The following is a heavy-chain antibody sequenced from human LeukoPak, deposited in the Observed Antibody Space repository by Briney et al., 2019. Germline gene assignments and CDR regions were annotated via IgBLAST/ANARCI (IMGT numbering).Heavy chain of an antibody. CDR1: GFTFSSYA. J-gene: IGHJ4*02. D-gene: IGHD6-13*01. CDR2: IKQDGSEQ. V-gene: IGHV3-7*01. CDR3: TGHHQAYSRTY. Sequence: PGGSLRLSCAASGFTFSSYAMSWVRQAPGKGLEWVANIKQDGSEQYYVDSVRGRFTISRDNAKNSLYLQMNSLRAEDTAVYYCTGHHQAYSRTYWGQGTLVTVSS.